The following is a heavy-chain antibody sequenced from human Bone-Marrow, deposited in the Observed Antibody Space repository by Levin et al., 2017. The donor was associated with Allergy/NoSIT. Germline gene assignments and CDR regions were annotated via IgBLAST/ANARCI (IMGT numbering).Heavy chain of an antibody. V-gene: IGHV3-30-3*01. CDR1: GFTFSSYA. D-gene: IGHD5-24*01. Sequence: PGGSLRLSCAASGFTFSSYAMHWVRQAPGKGLEWVAVISYDGSNKYYADSVKGRFTISRDNSKNTLYLQMNSLRAEDTAVYYCARSGEMADDYWGQGTLVTVSS. CDR2: ISYDGSNK. CDR3: ARSGEMADDY. J-gene: IGHJ4*02.